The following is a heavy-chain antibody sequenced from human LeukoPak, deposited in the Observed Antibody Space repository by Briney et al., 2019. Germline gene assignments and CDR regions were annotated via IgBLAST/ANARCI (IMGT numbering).Heavy chain of an antibody. CDR3: AKNRGPSSSWFFDY. CDR1: GFTFDDYA. D-gene: IGHD6-13*01. J-gene: IGHJ4*02. V-gene: IGHV3-43D*03. CDR2: ISWDGGTT. Sequence: HPGGSLRLSCEASGFTFDDYAMHWVRQAPGKGLEWVSIISWDGGTTYYADSVKGRFTISRDNSKNSLYLQMNSLRAEDTAVYYCAKNRGPSSSWFFDYWGQGTLVTVSS.